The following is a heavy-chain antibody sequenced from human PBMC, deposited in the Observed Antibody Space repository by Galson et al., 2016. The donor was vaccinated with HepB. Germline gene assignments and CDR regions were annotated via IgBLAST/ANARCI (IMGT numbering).Heavy chain of an antibody. D-gene: IGHD2-2*02. Sequence: SLRLSCAASGFTFSSYVMSWVRQAPGKGLEWVSSISDTGGSTYFADSVKGRFTISRDNSKNTLYLQMSSLRAEDTAVYYCAKRETIPGTGTVDYWGQGTLVIVSS. CDR3: AKRETIPGTGTVDY. J-gene: IGHJ4*02. CDR2: ISDTGGST. CDR1: GFTFSSYV. V-gene: IGHV3-23*01.